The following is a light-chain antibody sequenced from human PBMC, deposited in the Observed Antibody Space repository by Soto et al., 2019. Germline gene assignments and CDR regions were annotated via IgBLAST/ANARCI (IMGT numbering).Light chain of an antibody. V-gene: IGKV3-15*01. J-gene: IGKJ1*01. CDR2: GAS. CDR3: QQYGSSGT. Sequence: EIVMTQSPATLPVSPGERATLSCRASQSVSSNLARYQQKPGQAPSFLIYGASTRATGIPARFSGSGSGTEFTLTISRLEPEDSAVYYCQQYGSSGTFGQGTKVDIK. CDR1: QSVSSN.